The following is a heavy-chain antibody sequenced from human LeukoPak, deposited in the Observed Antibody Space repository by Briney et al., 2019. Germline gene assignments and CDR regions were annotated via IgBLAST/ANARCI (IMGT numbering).Heavy chain of an antibody. CDR2: ISYDGNNK. CDR3: AKLLNDYGDYYFDN. J-gene: IGHJ4*02. CDR1: GFTFSSYA. V-gene: IGHV3-30*04. D-gene: IGHD4-17*01. Sequence: PGGSLRLSCAASGFTFSSYAMHWVRQAPGKGLEWVTVISYDGNNKYYADSVKGRFTISRDNSKNTLYLQMNSLRAEDTAVYYCAKLLNDYGDYYFDNWGQGTLVTVSS.